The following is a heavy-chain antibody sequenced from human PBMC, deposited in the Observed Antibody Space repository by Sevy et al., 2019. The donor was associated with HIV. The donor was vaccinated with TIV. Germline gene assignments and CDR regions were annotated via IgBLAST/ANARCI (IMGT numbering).Heavy chain of an antibody. CDR2: IKGDGSEK. Sequence: GGSLRLSCAASGFTFSSYWTRWVRQAPGMGLEWVASIKGDGSEKYYADSVKGRFTISRDNAKNSLFLQMNSLRVDDTAVYYCASDISNGRDVWGQGTTVTVSS. CDR3: ASDISNGRDV. CDR1: GFTFSSYW. J-gene: IGHJ6*02. V-gene: IGHV3-7*03. D-gene: IGHD3-9*01.